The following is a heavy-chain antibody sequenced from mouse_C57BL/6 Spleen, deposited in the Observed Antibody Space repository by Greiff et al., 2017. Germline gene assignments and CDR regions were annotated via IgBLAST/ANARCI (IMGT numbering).Heavy chain of an antibody. Sequence: QVQLQQPGTELVKPGASGYTFTSYWMHWVKQRPGQGLEWIGNINPSNGGTNYNEKFKSKATLTVDKSSSKAFMQLSSLTSADFAVYYCASATVVATEDYFDYWGQGTTLTVSS. J-gene: IGHJ2*01. V-gene: IGHV1-53*01. CDR3: ASATVVATEDYFDY. CDR1: GYTFTSYW. D-gene: IGHD1-1*01. CDR2: INPSNGGT.